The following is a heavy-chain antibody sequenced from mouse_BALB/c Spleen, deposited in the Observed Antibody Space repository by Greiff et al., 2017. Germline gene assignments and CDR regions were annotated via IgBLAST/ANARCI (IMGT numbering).Heavy chain of an antibody. J-gene: IGHJ4*01. D-gene: IGHD2-4*01. CDR3: ARGDDYLYYAMDY. CDR1: GFTFSSYY. V-gene: IGHV5-6-2*01. Sequence: EVMLVESGGGLVKLGGSLKLSCAASGFTFSSYYMSWVRQTPEKRLELVAAINSNGGSTYYPDTVKGRFTISRDNAKNTLYLQMSSLKSEDTALYYCARGDDYLYYAMDYWGQGTSVTVSS. CDR2: INSNGGST.